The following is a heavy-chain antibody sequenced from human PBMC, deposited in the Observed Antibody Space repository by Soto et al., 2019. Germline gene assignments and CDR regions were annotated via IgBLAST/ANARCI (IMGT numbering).Heavy chain of an antibody. CDR3: ARRSRYCSSTSCYKGSYYYGTDV. V-gene: IGHV1-69*13. J-gene: IGHJ6*02. Sequence: ASVKVSCKASGGTFSSYAIRWVRQAPGQGLEWMGGIIPIFGTANYAQKFQGRVTITADESTSTAYMELSSLRSEDTAVYYCARRSRYCSSTSCYKGSYYYGTDVWGQGTPVTVYS. CDR1: GGTFSSYA. CDR2: IIPIFGTA. D-gene: IGHD2-2*02.